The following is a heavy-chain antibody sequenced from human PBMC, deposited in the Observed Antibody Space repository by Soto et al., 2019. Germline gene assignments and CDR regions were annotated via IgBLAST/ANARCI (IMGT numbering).Heavy chain of an antibody. J-gene: IGHJ4*02. CDR2: INPNSGGT. D-gene: IGHD3-22*01. Sequence: ASVKVSCKASGYTFTGYYMHWVRQAPGQGLEWMGWINPNSGGTNYAQKFQGWVTMTRDTSISTAYMELSRLRSDDTAVYYCARLGMESGLVVVITGFDYWGQGTLVTVYS. CDR3: ARLGMESGLVVVITGFDY. CDR1: GYTFTGYY. V-gene: IGHV1-2*04.